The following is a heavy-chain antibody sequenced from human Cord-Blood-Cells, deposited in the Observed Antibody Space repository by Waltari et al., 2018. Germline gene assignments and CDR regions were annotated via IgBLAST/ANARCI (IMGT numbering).Heavy chain of an antibody. J-gene: IGHJ3*02. V-gene: IGHV4-34*01. CDR2: INHSGST. CDR3: ALILAGAKGDAFDI. D-gene: IGHD3-9*01. CDR1: GGSFSGYY. Sequence: QVQLQQWGAGLLKPSETLSLTCAVYGGSFSGYYWCWIRQPPGKGLEWIGEINHSGSTNYNPSLKSRVTISVDTSKNQFSLKLSSVTAADTAVYYCALILAGAKGDAFDIWGQGTMVTVSS.